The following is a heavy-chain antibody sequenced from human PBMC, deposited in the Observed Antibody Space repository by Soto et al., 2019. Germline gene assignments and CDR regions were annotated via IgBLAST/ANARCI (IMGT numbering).Heavy chain of an antibody. V-gene: IGHV4-4*07. D-gene: IGHD3-10*01. CDR1: GGSISSYY. CDR3: ARSLMVRGDPYYYYGMDV. Sequence: SETVSLTCTVSGGSISSYYWSWIRQPAGKGLEWIGRIYTSGSTNYNPSLKSRVTMSVDTSKNQFSLKLSSVTAADTAVYYCARSLMVRGDPYYYYGMDVWGQGTTVTVSS. J-gene: IGHJ6*02. CDR2: IYTSGST.